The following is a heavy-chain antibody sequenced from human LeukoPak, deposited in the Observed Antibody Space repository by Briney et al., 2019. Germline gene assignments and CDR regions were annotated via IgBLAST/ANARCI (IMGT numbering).Heavy chain of an antibody. CDR1: GGSISSGGYY. CDR3: ARVGVAYSNFPYYYYCYMDV. CDR2: IYHSGST. Sequence: PSETLSLTCTVSGGSISSGGYYWSWIRQPPGRGLEWIGYIYHSGSTYYNLSLKSRVTISVDRSKNQFSLKLSSVTAADTAVYYCARVGVAYSNFPYYYYCYMDVWGKGTTVTVSS. J-gene: IGHJ6*03. D-gene: IGHD4-11*01. V-gene: IGHV4-30-2*01.